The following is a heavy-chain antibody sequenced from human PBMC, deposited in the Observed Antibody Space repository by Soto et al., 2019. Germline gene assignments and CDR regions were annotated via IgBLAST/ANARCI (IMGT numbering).Heavy chain of an antibody. J-gene: IGHJ6*02. CDR3: AIIWGNMDV. CDR1: GYTFTTYG. Sequence: QVPLLRSGAAVKKPGASVKVSCKASGYTFTTYGLSWVRQAPGQGREWMGWISASNDYTTSAQKLQGRVTMTTDTSTTTAYMELRSLRSYDTAIYYCAIIWGNMDVWCQGTSVTVSS. CDR2: ISASNDYT. D-gene: IGHD3-16*01. V-gene: IGHV1-18*01.